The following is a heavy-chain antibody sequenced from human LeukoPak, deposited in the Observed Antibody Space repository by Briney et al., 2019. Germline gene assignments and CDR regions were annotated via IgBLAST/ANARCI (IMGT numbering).Heavy chain of an antibody. V-gene: IGHV3-53*01. CDR3: ARQYCSSTGCNGPFDI. CDR2: IYRGGNT. J-gene: IGHJ3*02. Sequence: PGGSLRLSCAASGFTVSSNYMSWVRQAPGKGLEWVSIIYRGGNTYYADSVKGRFTISRDNSKNTLYFQMNSLRAEDTAVYYCARQYCSSTGCNGPFDIWGQGTMVTVSS. D-gene: IGHD2-2*01. CDR1: GFTVSSNY.